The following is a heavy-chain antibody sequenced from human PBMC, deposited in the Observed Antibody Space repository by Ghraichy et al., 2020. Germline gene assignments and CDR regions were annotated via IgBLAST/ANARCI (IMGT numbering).Heavy chain of an antibody. V-gene: IGHV1-2*06. CDR1: GYTFTGYY. CDR2: INPNSGGT. CDR3: ASSLAVAGIRTLYYFDY. J-gene: IGHJ4*02. D-gene: IGHD6-19*01. Sequence: ASVKVSCKASGYTFTGYYMHWVRQAPGQGLEWMGRINPNSGGTNYAQKFQGRVTMTRDTSISTAYMELSRLRSDDTAVYYCASSLAVAGIRTLYYFDYWGQGTLVTVSS.